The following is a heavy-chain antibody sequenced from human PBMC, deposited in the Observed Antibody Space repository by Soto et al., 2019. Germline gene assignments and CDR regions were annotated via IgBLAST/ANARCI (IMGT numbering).Heavy chain of an antibody. V-gene: IGHV3-21*01. Sequence: EVQLVESGGGLVKPGGSLRLSCAASGFTFSSYSMNWVRQAPGKGLEWVSSISSSSSYIYYADSVKGRFTISRDNAMNSPYLQMNSLRAEDTAVYYCARELRRLGTWFAPWGQGTLVTVSS. CDR2: ISSSSSYI. J-gene: IGHJ5*02. CDR1: GFTFSSYS. CDR3: ARELRRLGTWFAP. D-gene: IGHD2-21*01.